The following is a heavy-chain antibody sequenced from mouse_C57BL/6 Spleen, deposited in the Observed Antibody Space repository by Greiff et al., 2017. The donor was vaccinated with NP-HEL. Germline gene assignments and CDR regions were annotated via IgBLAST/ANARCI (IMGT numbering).Heavy chain of an antibody. CDR1: GFTFSSYA. Sequence: EVQLVESGGGLVKPGGSLKLSCAASGFTFSSYAMSWVRQTPEKRLEWVATISDGGSYTYYPDNVKGRFTISRDNAKNNLYLQMSHRKSEDTAMYYWAREGWDSFAYWGQGTLVTVSA. CDR2: ISDGGSYT. CDR3: AREGWDSFAY. V-gene: IGHV5-4*01. D-gene: IGHD4-1*01. J-gene: IGHJ3*01.